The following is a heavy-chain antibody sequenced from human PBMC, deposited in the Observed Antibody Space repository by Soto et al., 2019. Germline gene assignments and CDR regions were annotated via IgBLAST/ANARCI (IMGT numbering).Heavy chain of an antibody. CDR3: ARGGCVSRATGCYYSGMDV. Sequence: SVKVSCKASGGTFSGSAFSWVRQAPGQGLEWMGVIIPIFGTTNYAQRFQDRVTITADRSTSTAYMELSSLRSEDTAVYYCARGGCVSRATGCYYSGMDVWGQGPKVTVYS. D-gene: IGHD6-25*01. V-gene: IGHV1-69*06. CDR1: GGTFSGSA. CDR2: IIPIFGTT. J-gene: IGHJ6*02.